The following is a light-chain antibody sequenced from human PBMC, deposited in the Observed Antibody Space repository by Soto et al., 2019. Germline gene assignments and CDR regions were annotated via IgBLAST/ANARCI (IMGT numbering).Light chain of an antibody. Sequence: SVLTQPASVSAAPGQKVTISCSGSSSNIGGNSVSWYQQLPGTAPKLLIYDDNKRPSGIPDRFSGSKSGTSATLGITGFQTGDEADYYCGSWDSSLSVYVFGTGTKVTVL. CDR3: GSWDSSLSVYV. CDR1: SSNIGGNS. CDR2: DDN. J-gene: IGLJ1*01. V-gene: IGLV1-51*01.